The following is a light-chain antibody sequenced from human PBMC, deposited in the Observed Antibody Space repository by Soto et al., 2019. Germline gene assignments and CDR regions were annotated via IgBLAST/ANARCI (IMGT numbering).Light chain of an antibody. Sequence: DIQMTQSPSSLSASVGDRVTITCRASRSISSYLNWYQQKPGKAPKLLIYAASSLQSGVPSRFSGSGSGTDFTLTISSLQPEDFATYYCQQSYSIPWTFGQGTKVEIK. CDR1: RSISSY. CDR3: QQSYSIPWT. CDR2: AAS. V-gene: IGKV1-39*01. J-gene: IGKJ1*01.